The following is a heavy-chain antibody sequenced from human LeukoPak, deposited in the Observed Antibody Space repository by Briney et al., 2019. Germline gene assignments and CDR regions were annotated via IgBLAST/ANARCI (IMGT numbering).Heavy chain of an antibody. D-gene: IGHD3-10*01. CDR1: GFTFSSYG. V-gene: IGHV3-33*06. Sequence: GRSLRLSCAASGFTFSSYGMHWVRQAPGKGLEWVAVIWYDGSNKYYADSVKGRFTISRDNSKNTLYLQMNSLRAEDRAVYYCAKEGVRITMVRGVIPTTNYYGMDVWGKGTTVTVSS. CDR3: AKEGVRITMVRGVIPTTNYYGMDV. J-gene: IGHJ6*04. CDR2: IWYDGSNK.